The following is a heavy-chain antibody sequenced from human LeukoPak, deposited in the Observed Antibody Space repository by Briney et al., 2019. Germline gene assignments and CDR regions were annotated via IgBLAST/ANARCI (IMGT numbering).Heavy chain of an antibody. Sequence: PGGSLRLSCVASGFTFSKYAMSWVRQAPGKGLEWVSGISSSGSTFYADSVKGRFTISRDNSKNTLYLQMNSLRAEDTAVYYCAKVGGCGGDCPQDEAFDIWGQGTMVTVS. J-gene: IGHJ3*02. D-gene: IGHD2-21*02. CDR3: AKVGGCGGDCPQDEAFDI. CDR1: GFTFSKYA. CDR2: ISSSGST. V-gene: IGHV3-23*01.